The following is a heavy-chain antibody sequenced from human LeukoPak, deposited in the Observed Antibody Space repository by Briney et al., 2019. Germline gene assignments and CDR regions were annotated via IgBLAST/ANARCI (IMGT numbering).Heavy chain of an antibody. CDR1: GFTFGDYA. D-gene: IGHD3-22*01. Sequence: GSLRLSCAASGFTFGDYAMPWVRQAPGKGLEWVSSITDGGGTTYYADPVKGRFTISRDNSKNTLYLQLSSLRADDTAVYFCAKSYRTFGSSGFYHFDYWGPGTLVTVSS. V-gene: IGHV3-23*01. CDR3: AKSYRTFGSSGFYHFDY. J-gene: IGHJ4*02. CDR2: ITDGGGTT.